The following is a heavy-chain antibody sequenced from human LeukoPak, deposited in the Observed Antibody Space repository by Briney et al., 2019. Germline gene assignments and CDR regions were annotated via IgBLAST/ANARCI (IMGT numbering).Heavy chain of an antibody. Sequence: GASVNVSCKVSGYTLTELSMHWVRQAPGKGLEWMGGFDPEDGETIYAQKFQGRVTMTEDTSTDTAYMELSSLRSEDTAVYYCATDLPRMYYYDSSGYYEDYWGQGTLVTVSS. V-gene: IGHV1-24*01. CDR2: FDPEDGET. J-gene: IGHJ4*02. CDR1: GYTLTELS. CDR3: ATDLPRMYYYDSSGYYEDY. D-gene: IGHD3-22*01.